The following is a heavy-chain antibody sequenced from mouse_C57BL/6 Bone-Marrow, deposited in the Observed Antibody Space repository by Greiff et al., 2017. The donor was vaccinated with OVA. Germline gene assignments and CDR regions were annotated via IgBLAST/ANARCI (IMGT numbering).Heavy chain of an antibody. D-gene: IGHD1-1*01. J-gene: IGHJ4*01. V-gene: IGHV5-16*01. CDR2: INYDGSST. CDR1: GFTFSDYY. Sequence: EVQLVESEGGLVQPGSSMKLSCTASGFTFSDYYMAWVRPVPGKGLEWVANINYDGSSTYYLDPLKSRFIIAGDNANNIPYLQMSSLKSEDTATYYCARLRDYGMDYWGQGTSVTVSS. CDR3: ARLRDYGMDY.